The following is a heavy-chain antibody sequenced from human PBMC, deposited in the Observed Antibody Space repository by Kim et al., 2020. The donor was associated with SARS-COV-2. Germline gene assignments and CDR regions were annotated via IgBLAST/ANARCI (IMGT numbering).Heavy chain of an antibody. D-gene: IGHD2-15*01. J-gene: IGHJ4*02. Sequence: SETLSLTCTVSGGSISSNNYYWGWIRQPPGKGLEWIGNMYYSGDTYYNPSLKSRVTISVDTSKNQLSLKLTSVTAADTGVYYCARHVLNVCSGGPCFSRIPDYWGQGTLVTVSS. V-gene: IGHV4-39*01. CDR3: ARHVLNVCSGGPCFSRIPDY. CDR1: GGSISSNNYY. CDR2: MYYSGDT.